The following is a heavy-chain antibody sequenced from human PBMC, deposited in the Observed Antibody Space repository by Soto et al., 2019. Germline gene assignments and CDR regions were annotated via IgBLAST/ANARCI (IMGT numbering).Heavy chain of an antibody. V-gene: IGHV4-59*01. CDR1: GGSISSYY. CDR2: IYYSGST. Sequence: SETLSLTCTVSGGSISSYYWSWIRQPPGKGLEWIGYIYYSGSTNYNPSLKSRVTISVDTSKNQFSLKLSSVTAADTAVYYCARGRDQYYYYMDVWGKGTTVTVS. CDR3: ARGRDQYYYYMDV. J-gene: IGHJ6*03.